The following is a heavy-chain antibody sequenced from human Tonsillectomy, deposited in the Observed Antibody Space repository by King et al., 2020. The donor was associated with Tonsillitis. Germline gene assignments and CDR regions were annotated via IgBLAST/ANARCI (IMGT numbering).Heavy chain of an antibody. CDR1: GYTFTSYG. D-gene: IGHD6-6*01. Sequence: QLVQSGAEVKKPGAPVTVSCKASGYTFTSYGFTWVRQAPGQGLEWMGWISGYSGNTNYAQKFQGRVTMTTDTSTSTAYMELRSLRSDDTAVYYCARDDYYSTSAGWDYWGQGTLVTVSS. J-gene: IGHJ4*02. CDR2: ISGYSGNT. V-gene: IGHV1-18*01. CDR3: ARDDYYSTSAGWDY.